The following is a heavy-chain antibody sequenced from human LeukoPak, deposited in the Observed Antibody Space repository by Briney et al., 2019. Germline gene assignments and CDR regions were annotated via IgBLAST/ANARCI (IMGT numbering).Heavy chain of an antibody. D-gene: IGHD4-17*01. V-gene: IGHV3-30*03. Sequence: PGGSLRLSCAASGFTVSTSVMHWVRQAPGKGLDWAAIISFDGTTKYYADSVKGRFTISRDNSKNTLFLQMDSLRVEDTAVYYCARDRDYGDPLEFDYWGQGTLVTVSS. J-gene: IGHJ4*02. CDR3: ARDRDYGDPLEFDY. CDR1: GFTVSTSV. CDR2: ISFDGTTK.